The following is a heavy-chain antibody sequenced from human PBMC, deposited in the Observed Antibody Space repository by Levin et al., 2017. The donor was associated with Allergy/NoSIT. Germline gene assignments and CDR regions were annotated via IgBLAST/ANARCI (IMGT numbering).Heavy chain of an antibody. CDR3: ARDRSQIRGDGSHYYYGMDG. CDR2: VYYSGST. Sequence: SQTLSLTCSVSGGSINNYYWSWIRQPPGKGLEWIGYVYYSGSTRYNPSLKSRVTISVDTSKNQFSLKLSSVSTADTAVYYCARDRSQIRGDGSHYYYGMDGLGQGTTVTVSS. J-gene: IGHJ6*02. D-gene: IGHD3-22*01. CDR1: GGSINNYY. V-gene: IGHV4-59*01.